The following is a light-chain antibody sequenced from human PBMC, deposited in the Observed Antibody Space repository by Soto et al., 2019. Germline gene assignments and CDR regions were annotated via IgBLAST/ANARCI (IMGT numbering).Light chain of an antibody. V-gene: IGKV1-5*03. Sequence: DIQMTQSPSPLSASVGDRVTITCRASQSISSWLAWYQQKPGKAPKLLIYKASTLQSGVPSRFSGSGSGTEFTLAISSQQPDDSATYYCQQYNDNWTFGQGTKVDIK. J-gene: IGKJ1*01. CDR2: KAS. CDR3: QQYNDNWT. CDR1: QSISSW.